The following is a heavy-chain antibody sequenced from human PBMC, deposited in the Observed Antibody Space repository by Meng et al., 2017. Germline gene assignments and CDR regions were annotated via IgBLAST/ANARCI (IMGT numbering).Heavy chain of an antibody. V-gene: IGHV1-2*06. CDR1: GYTFTAYY. D-gene: IGHD6-13*01. J-gene: IGHJ4*02. CDR2: IDPNSGVT. Sequence: VQFVQAGAEVKKPGASVKVSCTPSGYTFTAYYIHWVRQAPGQGLDWMGRIDPNSGVTEYAQKFQGRVTVTGDTSISTAYMELSRLRSDDTAIYYCVRDEDISAAGKLFGDYWGQGTLVTVSS. CDR3: VRDEDISAAGKLFGDY.